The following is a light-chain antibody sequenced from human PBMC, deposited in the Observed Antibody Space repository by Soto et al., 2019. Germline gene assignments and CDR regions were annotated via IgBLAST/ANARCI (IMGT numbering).Light chain of an antibody. CDR2: DVT. Sequence: QSALTQPRSVSGSPGQSVTISCTGTSSDIGAYNFVSWYQQHPGKAPKLMIYDVTARPSGVPDRFSGSKSGTTASLTISGLQGEDEADYYCSSYAGAHTFFGGGTQLNVL. J-gene: IGLJ2*01. CDR1: SSDIGAYNF. CDR3: SSYAGAHTF. V-gene: IGLV2-11*01.